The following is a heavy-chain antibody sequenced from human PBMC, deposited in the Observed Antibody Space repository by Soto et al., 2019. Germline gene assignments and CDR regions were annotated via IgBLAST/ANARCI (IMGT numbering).Heavy chain of an antibody. CDR2: ISAST. V-gene: IGHV3-23*01. J-gene: IGHJ4*02. Sequence: EMQLLESGGGLVQAGGSLRLSCAASGFTVSSYALNWVRQAPGKGLEWVSGISASTYYADSVKGRFTISSDTSKNTLYLQMTSLRAEDPAIYFCAIRMYSTRWYYLDYWGPGTLVTVSS. CDR1: GFTVSSYA. D-gene: IGHD6-13*01. CDR3: AIRMYSTRWYYLDY.